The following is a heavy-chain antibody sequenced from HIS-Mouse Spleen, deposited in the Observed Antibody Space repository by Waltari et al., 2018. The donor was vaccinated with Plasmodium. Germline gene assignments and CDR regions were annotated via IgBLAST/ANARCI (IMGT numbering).Heavy chain of an antibody. CDR3: ASSWYWYFDL. CDR1: GFTFSSYW. Sequence: EVQLVESGGGLVQPGGSLRLSWAASGFTFSSYWKRWVRQAPGKGLEWVANIKQDGSEKYYVDSVKGRFTISRDNAKNSLYLQMNSLRAEDTAVYYCASSWYWYFDLWGRGTLVTVSS. CDR2: IKQDGSEK. D-gene: IGHD6-13*01. V-gene: IGHV3-7*01. J-gene: IGHJ2*01.